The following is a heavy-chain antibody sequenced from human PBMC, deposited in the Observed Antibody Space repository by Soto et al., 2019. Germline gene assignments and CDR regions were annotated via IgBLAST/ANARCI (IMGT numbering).Heavy chain of an antibody. V-gene: IGHV3-15*07. D-gene: IGHD6-13*01. Sequence: GGSLRLSCAASGFTFSNAWMNWVRQAPGKGPEWVGRIKSKTDGGTTDYAAPVKGRFTISRDDSKNTLYLQMNSLKTEDTAVYYCTTDFVSWSADFDYWGQGTLVTVSS. CDR3: TTDFVSWSADFDY. J-gene: IGHJ4*02. CDR1: GFTFSNAW. CDR2: IKSKTDGGTT.